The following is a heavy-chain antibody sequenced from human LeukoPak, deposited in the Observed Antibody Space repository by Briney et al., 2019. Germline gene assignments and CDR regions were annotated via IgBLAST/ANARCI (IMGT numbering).Heavy chain of an antibody. J-gene: IGHJ4*02. CDR1: GDSFTSYY. V-gene: IGHV1-46*01. Sequence: AASVKVSCKASGDSFTSYYMHWVRQAPGQGLEWMGIINPSGGSTSYAQKFQGRVTMTRDMSTSTVYMELSNLRSDDTAVYYCARGRQWLYYFDYWGQGTLVTVSS. CDR3: ARGRQWLYYFDY. D-gene: IGHD6-19*01. CDR2: INPSGGST.